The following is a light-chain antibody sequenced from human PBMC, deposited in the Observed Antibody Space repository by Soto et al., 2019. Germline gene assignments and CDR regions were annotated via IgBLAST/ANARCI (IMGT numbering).Light chain of an antibody. CDR3: QHYTNWRPWT. V-gene: IGKV3-15*01. Sequence: EIVMTQSPVTLSVSPGERATLSCRASQSVSNNLAWYQQKPGQAPRLLIYGASTRATGIPARFSGSGSGTEFTLTIGSLQSEDFAVYYCQHYTNWRPWTFGQGTKVEIK. CDR2: GAS. J-gene: IGKJ1*01. CDR1: QSVSNN.